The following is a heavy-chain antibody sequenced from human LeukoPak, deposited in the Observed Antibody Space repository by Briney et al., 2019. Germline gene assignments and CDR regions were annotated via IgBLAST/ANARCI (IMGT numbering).Heavy chain of an antibody. Sequence: GESLKISCKASGYSFSSYWIDWVRQMPGKGLEWMGIIFPGDSDTRYSPSFQGQVTISADRSIFPAYLQWSSLKASDTAMYFCTRGGTYYRGGDYWGQGTLVTVSS. V-gene: IGHV5-51*01. CDR2: IFPGDSDT. CDR1: GYSFSSYW. D-gene: IGHD1-26*01. CDR3: TRGGTYYRGGDY. J-gene: IGHJ4*02.